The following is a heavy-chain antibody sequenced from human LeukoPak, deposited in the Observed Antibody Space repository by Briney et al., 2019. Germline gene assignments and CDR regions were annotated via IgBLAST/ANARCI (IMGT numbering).Heavy chain of an antibody. D-gene: IGHD4-11*01. CDR2: INHSGST. V-gene: IGHV4-34*01. CDR3: ARRARSNPPDY. Sequence: SETLSLTCAVSGGSFSGFYWSWIRHTPGKGLEWIWEINHSGSTNYNPSLKSRVTISVDTSKNHFSLKLSSVTPPATASSFCARRARSNPPDYWGQGTLVSVSS. CDR1: GGSFSGFY. J-gene: IGHJ4*02.